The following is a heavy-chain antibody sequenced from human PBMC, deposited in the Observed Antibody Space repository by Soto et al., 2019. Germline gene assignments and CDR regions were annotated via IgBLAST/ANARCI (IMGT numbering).Heavy chain of an antibody. CDR1: GFTFSSYG. D-gene: IGHD1-1*01. CDR2: ISSRSSYI. Sequence: PGGSLRLPCVGSGFTFSSYGLHWVRQAPGKGLEWVSSISSRSSYIYYADSVKGRFTISRDNAKRSLFLQMNTLRAEDTAMYYCASGWQLKDYYAMDVWGQGTTVTVSS. V-gene: IGHV3-21*01. CDR3: ASGWQLKDYYAMDV. J-gene: IGHJ6*02.